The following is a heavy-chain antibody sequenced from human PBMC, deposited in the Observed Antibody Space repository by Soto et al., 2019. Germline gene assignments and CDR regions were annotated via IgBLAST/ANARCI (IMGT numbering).Heavy chain of an antibody. J-gene: IGHJ4*01. CDR3: TASSWTGAGLDF. D-gene: IGHD6-13*01. Sequence: QVQLVQSGAEVKKPGASVKVSCKASGYTFTSCDFYWVRQAAGQGLEWMGYMNPRSGNTGYEQKLQGRVTMPRDTSISTADMELSSLTADDTAVYYCTASSWTGAGLDFWGQGPPVTFSS. V-gene: IGHV1-8*01. CDR1: GYTFTSCD. CDR2: MNPRSGNT.